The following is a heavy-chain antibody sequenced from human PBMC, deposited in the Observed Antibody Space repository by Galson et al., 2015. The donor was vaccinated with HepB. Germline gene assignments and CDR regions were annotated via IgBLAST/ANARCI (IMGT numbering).Heavy chain of an antibody. CDR3: ARPYYDFWGGPSYYYYYGMDV. J-gene: IGHJ6*02. Sequence: SVKVSCKASGYTFTSYDINWVRQATGQGLEWMGWMNPNSGNTGYAQKFQGRVTMTRNTSISTAYMELSSLRSEDTAVYYCARPYYDFWGGPSYYYYYGMDVWGQGTTVTVSS. CDR2: MNPNSGNT. CDR1: GYTFTSYD. V-gene: IGHV1-8*01. D-gene: IGHD3-3*01.